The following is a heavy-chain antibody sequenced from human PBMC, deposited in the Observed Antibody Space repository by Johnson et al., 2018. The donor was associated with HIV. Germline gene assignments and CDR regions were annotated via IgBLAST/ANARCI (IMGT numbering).Heavy chain of an antibody. CDR3: AREGRYFDAFDI. J-gene: IGHJ3*02. CDR2: ISYDGSNK. D-gene: IGHD1-1*01. V-gene: IGHV3-30*04. Sequence: QVQLVESGGGVVQPGRSLRLSCAASGFTFSSYAMHWVRQAPGKGLEWVAVISYDGSNKYYADSVKGRFTISRDNSKNTLYLQMNSLRAEDTAVYYCAREGRYFDAFDIWGQGTMVTVSS. CDR1: GFTFSSYA.